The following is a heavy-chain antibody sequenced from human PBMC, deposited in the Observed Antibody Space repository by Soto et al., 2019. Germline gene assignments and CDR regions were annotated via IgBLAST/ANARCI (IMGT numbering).Heavy chain of an antibody. D-gene: IGHD1-26*01. V-gene: IGHV4-59*01. CDR2: IYYSGST. J-gene: IGHJ6*02. Sequence: QVQLQESGPGLVKPSETLSLTCTVSGGSIRSYSWSWIRQSPGKGLDWIGYIYYSGSTNYNPSLKSLGTLSVDTSKNQFSLKLTSVTAADTAVYYCARGSGSQGSYYGMDVWGQGTTVTVSS. CDR1: GGSIRSYS. CDR3: ARGSGSQGSYYGMDV.